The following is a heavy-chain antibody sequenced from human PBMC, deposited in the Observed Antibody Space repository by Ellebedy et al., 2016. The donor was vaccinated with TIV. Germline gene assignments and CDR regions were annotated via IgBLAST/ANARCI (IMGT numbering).Heavy chain of an antibody. CDR1: GLAFSRYW. V-gene: IGHV3-7*01. D-gene: IGHD1-26*01. Sequence: GGSLRLXXSASGLAFSRYWMTWFRQAPGMGLEWVAYIKEDGSDKHYVDSARDRFTISRDNVKNSLILQMNSLRAEDTAVYYCARLNSGRQYGDALDIWGQGTMVTVSS. CDR3: ARLNSGRQYGDALDI. J-gene: IGHJ3*02. CDR2: IKEDGSDK.